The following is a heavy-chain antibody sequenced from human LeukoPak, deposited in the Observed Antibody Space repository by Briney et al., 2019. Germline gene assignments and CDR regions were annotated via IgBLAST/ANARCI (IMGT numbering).Heavy chain of an antibody. J-gene: IGHJ4*02. Sequence: GVSLRLSCAASGFTFSSYAMSWVRQAPGKGLEWVSAISGSGGSTYYADSVKGRFTISRDNSKNTLYLQMNSLRAEDTAVYYCAKTPPGYSSGWYCDYWGQGTLVTVSS. D-gene: IGHD6-19*01. CDR2: ISGSGGST. V-gene: IGHV3-23*01. CDR1: GFTFSSYA. CDR3: AKTPPGYSSGWYCDY.